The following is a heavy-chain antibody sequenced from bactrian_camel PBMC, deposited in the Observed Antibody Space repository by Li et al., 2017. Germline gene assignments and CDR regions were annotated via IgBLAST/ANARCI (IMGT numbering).Heavy chain of an antibody. V-gene: IGHV3S53*01. CDR2: IKRDGTT. Sequence: VQLVESGGGSVQAGGSLRLSCEVSGYTDSTLHCMGWFRQAPGREREGVATIKRDGTTTYSESVKDRFTISEDKSKNTLYLQMNSLKPEDTALYYCAASTVSWASCTREFACDVWGQGTQVTVS. CDR1: GYTDSTLHC. CDR3: AASTVSWASCTREFACDV. D-gene: IGHD5*01. J-gene: IGHJ4*01.